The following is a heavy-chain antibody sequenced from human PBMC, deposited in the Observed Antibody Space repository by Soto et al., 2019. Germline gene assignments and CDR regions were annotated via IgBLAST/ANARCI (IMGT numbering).Heavy chain of an antibody. Sequence: GGSLRLSCAASGFTFSSYWMSWVRQAPGKGLEWVANIKQDGSEKYYVDFVKGRFTISRDNARNSLYLQMNSLRAEDTAVYYCARGIVVVPAATDAFDIWGQGTMVTVSS. D-gene: IGHD2-2*01. V-gene: IGHV3-7*04. CDR3: ARGIVVVPAATDAFDI. J-gene: IGHJ3*02. CDR1: GFTFSSYW. CDR2: IKQDGSEK.